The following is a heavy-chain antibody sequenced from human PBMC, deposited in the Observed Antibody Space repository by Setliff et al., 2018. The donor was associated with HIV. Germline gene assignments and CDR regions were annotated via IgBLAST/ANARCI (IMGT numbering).Heavy chain of an antibody. D-gene: IGHD2-8*01. Sequence: GGSLRLSCAASGFTFSDYAMSWVRQAPGKGLEWVSAISGSGRGTYYADSVEGRFTISRDNSKNTVYLQMNSLRAEDTAVYYCARTEEWWRPFDYWGQGTLVTVSS. CDR2: ISGSGRGT. V-gene: IGHV3-23*01. J-gene: IGHJ4*02. CDR3: ARTEEWWRPFDY. CDR1: GFTFSDYA.